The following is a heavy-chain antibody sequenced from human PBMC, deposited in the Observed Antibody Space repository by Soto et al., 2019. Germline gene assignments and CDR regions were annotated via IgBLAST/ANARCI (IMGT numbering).Heavy chain of an antibody. CDR1: GYTFTGYY. J-gene: IGHJ6*02. CDR2: INPNSGGT. V-gene: IGHV1-2*02. D-gene: IGHD6-25*01. CDR3: ARTASPPPYYYGMDV. Sequence: ASVKVSCKASGYTFTGYYMHWVRQAPGQGLEWMGWINPNSGGTNYAQKFQGRVTMTRDTSISTAYMELSRLRSDDTAVYYCARTASPPPYYYGMDVWGQGTTVTVS.